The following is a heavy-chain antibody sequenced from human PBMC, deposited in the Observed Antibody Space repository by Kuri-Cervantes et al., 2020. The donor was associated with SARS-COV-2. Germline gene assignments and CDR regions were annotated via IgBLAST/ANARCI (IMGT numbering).Heavy chain of an antibody. J-gene: IGHJ1*01. CDR2: IHWNSARM. D-gene: IGHD3-16*01. V-gene: IGHV3-9*01. CDR1: GFKLVDYA. Sequence: GGSLRLSCAGSGFKLVDYAMHWVRQVPGKGLEWVAGIHWNSARMVYAGSVKGRFTISRDNAKNSLYLQMSNLRPEDTAFYFCARDEYEYIWGGLGLWGQGTLVTVSS. CDR3: ARDEYEYIWGGLGL.